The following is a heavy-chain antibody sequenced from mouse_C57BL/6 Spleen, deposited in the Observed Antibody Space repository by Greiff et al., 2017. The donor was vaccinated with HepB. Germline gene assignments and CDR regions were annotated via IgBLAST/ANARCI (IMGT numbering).Heavy chain of an antibody. D-gene: IGHD1-1*01. CDR3: ARSLYYYGSSYVAWFAY. J-gene: IGHJ3*01. CDR1: GFTFSSYA. Sequence: EVQGVESGGGLVKPGGSLKLSCAASGFTFSSYAMSWVRQTPEKRLEWVATISDGGSYTYYPDNVKGRFTISRDNAKNNLYLQMSHLKSEDTAMYYCARSLYYYGSSYVAWFAYWGQGTLVTVSA. CDR2: ISDGGSYT. V-gene: IGHV5-4*01.